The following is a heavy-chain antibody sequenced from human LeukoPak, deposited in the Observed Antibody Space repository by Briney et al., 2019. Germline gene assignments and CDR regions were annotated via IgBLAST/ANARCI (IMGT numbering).Heavy chain of an antibody. V-gene: IGHV3-74*01. CDR1: GFTFSSYW. CDR3: ARVRGYSYYGGYYYYMDV. CDR2: TNSDGSST. D-gene: IGHD5-18*01. Sequence: GGSLRLSCAASGFTFSSYWMHWVRQAPGKGLVWVSRTNSDGSSTSYADSVKGRFTISRDNAKNTLYLQMNSLRAEDTAVYYCARVRGYSYYGGYYYYMDVWGKGTTVTVSS. J-gene: IGHJ6*03.